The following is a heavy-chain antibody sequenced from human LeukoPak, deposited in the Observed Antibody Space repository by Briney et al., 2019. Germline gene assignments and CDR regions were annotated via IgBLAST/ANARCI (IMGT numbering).Heavy chain of an antibody. J-gene: IGHJ4*02. CDR1: GFTFSSYA. V-gene: IGHV3-30*04. CDR2: ISYDGSNK. D-gene: IGHD3-10*01. CDR3: ARRLWFGELF. Sequence: PGGSLRLSCAAPGFTFSSYAMHWVRQAPGKGLEWVAVISYDGSNKYYADSVKGRFTISRDNSKNTLYLQMNSLRAEDTAVYYCARRLWFGELFWGQGTLVTVSS.